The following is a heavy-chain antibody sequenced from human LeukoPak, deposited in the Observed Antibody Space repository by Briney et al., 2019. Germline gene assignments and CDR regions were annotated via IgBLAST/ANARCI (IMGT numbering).Heavy chain of an antibody. D-gene: IGHD1-26*01. J-gene: IGHJ4*02. Sequence: SETLSLTCTVSGGSVSSGAPYWSWIRQHPGKGLEWIGYIYYSGTAFYNPSLKSRLIMSVDMSQNQFSMKLSSVTAADTAVYYCARVPRGGSYLRGDYWGQGTLVTVSS. CDR1: GGSVSSGAPY. CDR2: IYYSGTA. V-gene: IGHV4-31*03. CDR3: ARVPRGGSYLRGDY.